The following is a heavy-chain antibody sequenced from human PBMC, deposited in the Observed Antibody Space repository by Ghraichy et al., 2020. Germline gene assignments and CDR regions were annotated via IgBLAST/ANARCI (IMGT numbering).Heavy chain of an antibody. V-gene: IGHV4-59*08. CDR1: GGSISSYY. J-gene: IGHJ5*02. CDR3: ARRGITAGGSGWFAP. D-gene: IGHD6-13*01. Sequence: SETLSLTCTVSGGSISSYYWGWIRQTPGKRLEWIGYIHYSGSTNYNPSLKSRVTISLDTPKNQFSLKLNSVTAGDTAVYYCARRGITAGGSGWFAPWGQGTLVTVSS. CDR2: IHYSGST.